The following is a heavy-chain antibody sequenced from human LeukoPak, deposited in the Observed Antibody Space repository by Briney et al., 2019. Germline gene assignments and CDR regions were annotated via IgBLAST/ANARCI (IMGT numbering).Heavy chain of an antibody. CDR1: GYSISSGYY. D-gene: IGHD5-18*01. CDR3: ARRPAMAGQFDY. Sequence: SETLSLTCAVTGYSISSGYYWGWIRQPPGKGLEWIGSIYHSGSTYYNPSLKSRVTIPVDTSKNQFSLKLSSVTAADTAVYYCARRPAMAGQFDYWGQGTLVTVSS. CDR2: IYHSGST. V-gene: IGHV4-38-2*01. J-gene: IGHJ4*02.